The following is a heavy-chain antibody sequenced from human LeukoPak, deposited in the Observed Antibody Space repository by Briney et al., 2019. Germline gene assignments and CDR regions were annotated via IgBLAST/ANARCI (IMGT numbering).Heavy chain of an antibody. CDR3: ARADYYDSRGYTLLGDY. J-gene: IGHJ4*02. CDR1: GYTFSNYG. CDR2: ISGYNGNT. V-gene: IGHV1-18*01. D-gene: IGHD3-22*01. Sequence: ASVKVSCKASGYTFSNYGISWLRQAPGQGPEWVAWISGYNGNTNYAQKVQGRVTVTTDTSTNTAFLELRSLRSDDTAIYYCARADYYDSRGYTLLGDYWGQGTLVTVSS.